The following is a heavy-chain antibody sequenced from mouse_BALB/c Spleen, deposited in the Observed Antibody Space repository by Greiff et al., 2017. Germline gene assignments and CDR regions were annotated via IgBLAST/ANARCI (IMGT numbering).Heavy chain of an antibody. CDR1: GFTFSSYG. J-gene: IGHJ4*01. Sequence: EVKLMESGGGLVQPGGSLKLSCAASGFTFSSYGMSWVRQTPDKRLELVATINSNGGSTYYPDSVKGRFTISRDNAKNTLYLQMSSLKSEDTAMYYCARGGTGSYAMDYWGQGTSVTVSS. CDR3: ARGGTGSYAMDY. CDR2: INSNGGST. D-gene: IGHD4-1*01. V-gene: IGHV5-6-3*01.